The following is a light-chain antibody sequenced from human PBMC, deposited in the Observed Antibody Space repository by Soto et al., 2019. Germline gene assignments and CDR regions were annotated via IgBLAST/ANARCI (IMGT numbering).Light chain of an antibody. J-gene: IGKJ2*01. CDR1: QSINSRS. CDR2: DAS. Sequence: DIVLTQSPGTLSLSPGERATLSCGASQSINSRSLAWYQQKPGQAPRLLIYDASSRATGIPDRFSASGSGTDFTLTISSLEPEDFAVYYCQQYYTTPYTFGQGTKLEIK. V-gene: IGKV3-20*01. CDR3: QQYYTTPYT.